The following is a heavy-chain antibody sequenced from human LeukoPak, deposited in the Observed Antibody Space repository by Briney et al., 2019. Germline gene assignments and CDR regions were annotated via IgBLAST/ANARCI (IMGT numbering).Heavy chain of an antibody. Sequence: PSETLSLTCAVYGGSFSGYYWSWIRQPPGKGLEWIGEINHSGSTNYNPSLKSRVTISVNTSKNQFSLKLSSVTAADTAVYYCARAVAGMFTSDDYWGQGTLVTVSS. CDR2: INHSGST. D-gene: IGHD6-19*01. CDR1: GGSFSGYY. CDR3: ARAVAGMFTSDDY. V-gene: IGHV4-34*01. J-gene: IGHJ4*02.